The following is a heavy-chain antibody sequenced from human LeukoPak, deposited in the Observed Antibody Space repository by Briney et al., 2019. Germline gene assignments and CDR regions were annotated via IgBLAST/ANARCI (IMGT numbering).Heavy chain of an antibody. CDR1: GGSISSGGYY. CDR2: IYISGST. J-gene: IGHJ6*03. Sequence: SETLSLTCAVSGGSISSGGYYWSWIRQPAGKGLEWIGHIYISGSTSYNPSLKSRVTISVDTSKNQFSLKLSSVTAADTAEYYCARDPDYSNYQYYYYYYMDVWGKGTTVTVSS. D-gene: IGHD4-11*01. CDR3: ARDPDYSNYQYYYYYYMDV. V-gene: IGHV4-61*09.